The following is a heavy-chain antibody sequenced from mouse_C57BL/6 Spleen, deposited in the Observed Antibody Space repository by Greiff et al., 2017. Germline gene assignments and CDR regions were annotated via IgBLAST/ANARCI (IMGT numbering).Heavy chain of an antibody. V-gene: IGHV1-61*01. CDR3: ARSSVGAMDY. J-gene: IGHJ4*01. Sequence: QVQLQQPGAELVRPGSSVKLSCKASGYTFTSYWMDWVKQRPGQGLEWIGNIYPSDSETHYNQKFKNKATLTVDKSFSTASMQLCSLSSEDSAVYYCARSSVGAMDYWGQGTSVTVSS. CDR2: IYPSDSET. CDR1: GYTFTSYW.